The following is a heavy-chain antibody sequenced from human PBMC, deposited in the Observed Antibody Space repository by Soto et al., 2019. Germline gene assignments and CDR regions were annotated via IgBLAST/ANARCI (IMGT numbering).Heavy chain of an antibody. Sequence: QVQLQESGPGLLKPSETLSLTCAVSGGSISSYDWSWIRQPPGKGLEWIGYIYYSGNTNYNPSLKSRVTIAGDQSKNEFSLQLTYVTAADTALYYCARHGGHSSGVRCHGHYYYYLDVWGKWTTVTVSS. J-gene: IGHJ6*03. CDR3: ARHGGHSSGVRCHGHYYYYLDV. V-gene: IGHV4-59*08. CDR2: IYYSGNT. CDR1: GGSISSYD. D-gene: IGHD2-15*01.